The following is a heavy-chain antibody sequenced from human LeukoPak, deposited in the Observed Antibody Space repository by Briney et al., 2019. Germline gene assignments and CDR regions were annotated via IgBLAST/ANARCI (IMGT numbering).Heavy chain of an antibody. J-gene: IGHJ1*01. D-gene: IGHD6-19*01. V-gene: IGHV1-8*01. Sequence: ASVKVSCKASGYTFTSYDINWMRQATGQGLEWMGWMSPNNGNTDYAQKFQGRVTLTRNTSISTAYMELSSLRSEDTAVYYCTRGGPVAGTHKYFQHWGQGTLVTVSS. CDR3: TRGGPVAGTHKYFQH. CDR2: MSPNNGNT. CDR1: GYTFTSYD.